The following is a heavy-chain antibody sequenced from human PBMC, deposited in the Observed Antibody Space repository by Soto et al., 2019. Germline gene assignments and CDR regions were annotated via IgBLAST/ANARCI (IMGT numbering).Heavy chain of an antibody. V-gene: IGHV3-23*01. CDR1: GFIFSSYA. CDR2: IGGSGGTT. D-gene: IGHD6-19*01. CDR3: AKGYSRGWPHYVGS. J-gene: IGHJ4*02. Sequence: VQLLESGGGLVQQGGSLRLSCAASGFIFSSYAMSWVRQAPGKGLEWISTIGGSGGTTYYAASVKGRFAISRANSTLTLSLQLSSLRAADTAVYYCAKGYSRGWPHYVGSLGQGTLVTVAS.